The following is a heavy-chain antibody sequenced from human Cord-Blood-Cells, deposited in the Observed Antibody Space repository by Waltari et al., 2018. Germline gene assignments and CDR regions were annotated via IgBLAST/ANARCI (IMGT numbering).Heavy chain of an antibody. CDR1: GFTFSSYG. CDR3: AKDRQYQLLYWFDP. Sequence: QVQLVESGGGVVQPGRSLRLSCAASGFTFSSYGMHWVRQAPGKGLEWVAVISYDGSNKYYADSVKGRFTISRDNSKNTLYLQMNSLRAEDTVVYYCAKDRQYQLLYWFDPWGQGTLVTVSS. J-gene: IGHJ5*02. D-gene: IGHD2-2*01. CDR2: ISYDGSNK. V-gene: IGHV3-30*18.